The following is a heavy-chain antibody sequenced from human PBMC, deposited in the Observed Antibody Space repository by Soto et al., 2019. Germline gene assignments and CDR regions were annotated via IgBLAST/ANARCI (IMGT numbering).Heavy chain of an antibody. Sequence: QVRLVQSGAEVKKPGASVKVSCKTYGYDFTNYGINWVRQAPGQGLEWMGWISAYNGNIVYAQNFRGRATLTTDPSTCSAYMELRSLRADDTAVYYCARGHDIFTGWKFTFWGHGTLVTVSS. V-gene: IGHV1-18*01. CDR3: ARGHDIFTGWKFTF. CDR2: ISAYNGNI. CDR1: GYDFTNYG. D-gene: IGHD3-9*01. J-gene: IGHJ4*01.